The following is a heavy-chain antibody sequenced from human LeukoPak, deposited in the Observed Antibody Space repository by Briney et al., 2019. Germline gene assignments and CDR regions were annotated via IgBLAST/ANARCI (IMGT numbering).Heavy chain of an antibody. CDR2: ISSSSSYI. J-gene: IGHJ4*02. Sequence: GGSLRLSCAASGFTFSSYSMNWVRQAPGKGLEWVSSISSSSSYIYYADSVKSRFTISRDNAKNSLYLQMNSLRAEDTAVYYCARDRAGATRAHDYWGQGTLVTVPS. CDR1: GFTFSSYS. D-gene: IGHD1-26*01. V-gene: IGHV3-21*01. CDR3: ARDRAGATRAHDY.